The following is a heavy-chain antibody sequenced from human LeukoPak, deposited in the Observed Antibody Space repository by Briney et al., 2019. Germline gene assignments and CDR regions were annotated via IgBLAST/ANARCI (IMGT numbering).Heavy chain of an antibody. CDR3: ARCISYGSGNWFDP. CDR1: GGSISSYY. J-gene: IGHJ5*02. CDR2: IYHSGST. Sequence: SETLSLTCTVSGGSISSYYWSWIRQPPGKGLEWIGSIYHSGSTYYNPSLKSRVTISVDTSKNQFSLKLSSVTAADTAVYYCARCISYGSGNWFDPWGQGTLVTVSS. V-gene: IGHV4-59*08. D-gene: IGHD3-10*01.